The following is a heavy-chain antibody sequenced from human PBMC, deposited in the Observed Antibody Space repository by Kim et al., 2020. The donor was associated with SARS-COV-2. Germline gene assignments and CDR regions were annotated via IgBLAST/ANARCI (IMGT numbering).Heavy chain of an antibody. D-gene: IGHD2-2*01. Sequence: GGSLRLSCAASGFTVSSNYMSWVRQAPGKGLEWVSVIYSGGSTYYADSVKGRLTISRDNSKNTLYLQMNSLRAEDTAVYYCEVVPAASGAFDIWGQGTMVTVSS. CDR1: GFTVSSNY. J-gene: IGHJ3*02. CDR3: EVVPAASGAFDI. V-gene: IGHV3-66*02. CDR2: IYSGGST.